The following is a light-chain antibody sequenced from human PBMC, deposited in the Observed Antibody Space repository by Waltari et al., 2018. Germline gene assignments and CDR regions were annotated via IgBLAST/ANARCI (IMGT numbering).Light chain of an antibody. CDR2: EGS. Sequence: QSALTQPASVSGSPGQSITISCTGTSSDVGSYNLVSWYQQRPGKAPKLMIYEGSKRPAGVANRCSGSKSGHTASLTIAGLQADDEADYYCCSYAPSSTVWVFGGGTKLTVL. CDR1: SSDVGSYNL. J-gene: IGLJ3*02. CDR3: CSYAPSSTVWV. V-gene: IGLV2-23*01.